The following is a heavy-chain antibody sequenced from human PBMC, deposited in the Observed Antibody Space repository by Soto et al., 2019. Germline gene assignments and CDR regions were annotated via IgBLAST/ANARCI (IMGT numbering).Heavy chain of an antibody. CDR3: AKVRYCSSTSCYTGWFDP. CDR1: GFTFSSYG. V-gene: IGHV3-30*18. CDR2: ISYDGSNK. J-gene: IGHJ5*02. Sequence: PGGSLRLSCAASGFTFSSYGMHWVRQAPGKGLEWVAVISYDGSNKYYADSVKGRFTISRDNSKNTLYLQMNSLRAEDTAVYYCAKVRYCSSTSCYTGWFDPWGQGTLVTVSS. D-gene: IGHD2-2*02.